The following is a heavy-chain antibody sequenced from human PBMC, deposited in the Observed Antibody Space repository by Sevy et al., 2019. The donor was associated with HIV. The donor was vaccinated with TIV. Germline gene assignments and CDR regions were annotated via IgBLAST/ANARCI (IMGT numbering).Heavy chain of an antibody. CDR2: ISISSNHI. D-gene: IGHD3-16*01. Sequence: GGSLRLSCAASGFTFSSYSMNWVRQAPGMGLEWVSSISISSNHIYYADSVKGRFTISRDNAKNSLYLQINSLRAEDTAVYYCARAPEENYDYITGSFDYWGQGTLVTVSS. CDR3: ARAPEENYDYITGSFDY. CDR1: GFTFSSYS. J-gene: IGHJ4*02. V-gene: IGHV3-21*01.